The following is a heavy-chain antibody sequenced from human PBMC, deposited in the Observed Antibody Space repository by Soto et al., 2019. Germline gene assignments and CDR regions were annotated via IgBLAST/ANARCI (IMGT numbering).Heavy chain of an antibody. J-gene: IGHJ6*02. D-gene: IGHD3-16*01. CDR1: GYTFTSYG. CDR3: ARDYTLPTLYGMDV. V-gene: IGHV1-18*01. CDR2: ISAYNGNT. Sequence: ASVQVSCKASGYTFTSYGISWVRQAPGQGLEWMGWISAYNGNTNYAQKLQGRVTMTTDTSTSTAYMELRSLRSDDTAVYYCARDYTLPTLYGMDVWGQGTTVTVSS.